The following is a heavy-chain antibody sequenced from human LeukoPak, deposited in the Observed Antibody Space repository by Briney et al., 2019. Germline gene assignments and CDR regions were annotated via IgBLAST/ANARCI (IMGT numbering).Heavy chain of an antibody. CDR3: AKDAPLTKYSSGWPNWFDP. J-gene: IGHJ5*02. D-gene: IGHD6-19*01. Sequence: GSLRLSCAASGFTFDDYAMHWVRQVPGKGLEWVSLISGDGGSTYYADSVKGRFTISRDNSKNSLYLQMNSLRTEDTALYFCAKDAPLTKYSSGWPNWFDPWGQGTLVTAFS. V-gene: IGHV3-43*02. CDR2: ISGDGGST. CDR1: GFTFDDYA.